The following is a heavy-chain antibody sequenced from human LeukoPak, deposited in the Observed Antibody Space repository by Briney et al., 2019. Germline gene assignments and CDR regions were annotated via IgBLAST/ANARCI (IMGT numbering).Heavy chain of an antibody. CDR3: ASHAYYYDRSGSYGAFDI. V-gene: IGHV4-59*08. J-gene: IGHJ3*02. Sequence: PSETLSLTCTVSGGSISSYYWSWIRQPPGKGLEWIGSMYYSGSTNYKPSLKSRVTISVDTSKNQFSLKLSSVTAADTAVYYCASHAYYYDRSGSYGAFDIWGQGTMVTVSS. D-gene: IGHD3-22*01. CDR2: MYYSGST. CDR1: GGSISSYY.